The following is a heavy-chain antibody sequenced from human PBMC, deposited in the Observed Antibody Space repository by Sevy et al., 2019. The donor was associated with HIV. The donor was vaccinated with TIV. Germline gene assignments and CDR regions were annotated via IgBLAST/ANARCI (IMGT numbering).Heavy chain of an antibody. CDR3: AREWGEDGDIGTPH. V-gene: IGHV3-7*01. CDR1: GFMFRTSW. J-gene: IGHJ1*01. D-gene: IGHD4-17*01. CDR2: IKQDGGDK. Sequence: GGSLRLSCAASGFMFRTSWMSWVRQAPGKGLEWVANIKQDGGDKNYVNSVEGRFTISRDNTKSSLYLHMSSLRVEDTAVYNCAREWGEDGDIGTPHWGQGTLVTVSS.